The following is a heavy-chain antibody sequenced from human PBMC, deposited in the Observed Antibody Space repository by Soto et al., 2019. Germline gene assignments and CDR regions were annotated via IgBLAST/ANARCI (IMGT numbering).Heavy chain of an antibody. V-gene: IGHV1-69*01. Sequence: QEQLVQSGAEVKKSGSSVKVSCKDTGGLFSSYAVSWVRQAPGQGLEWMGGIIPVFDTVYYAQKLQGRVTITADESTNTANMELSSLRSEDTAMYYCARGGSGYVWFNEFWGQGTLVTVSS. J-gene: IGHJ4*02. D-gene: IGHD3-22*01. CDR2: IIPVFDTV. CDR3: ARGGSGYVWFNEF. CDR1: GGLFSSYA.